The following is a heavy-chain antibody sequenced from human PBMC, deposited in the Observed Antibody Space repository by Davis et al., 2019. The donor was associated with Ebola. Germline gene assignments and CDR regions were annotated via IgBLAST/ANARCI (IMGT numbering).Heavy chain of an antibody. CDR2: TDYSGST. J-gene: IGHJ6*02. CDR1: RGSISSSSYY. D-gene: IGHD6-19*01. V-gene: IGHV4-39*07. Sequence: MPSEPLSLTCTVSRGSISSSSYYWVRIRQPPGKGLEWIGSTDYSGSTYYNPSLKSRVTISVDTSKNQFSLKLSSVTAADTAVYYCARDSRWLVPGTYYYYGMDVWGQGTTVTVSS. CDR3: ARDSRWLVPGTYYYYGMDV.